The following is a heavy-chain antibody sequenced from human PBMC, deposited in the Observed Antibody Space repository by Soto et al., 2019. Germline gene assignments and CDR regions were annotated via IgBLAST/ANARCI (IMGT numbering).Heavy chain of an antibody. J-gene: IGHJ6*02. CDR3: ARDYVVVATNDYYGMDV. D-gene: IGHD2-15*01. CDR2: IIPIFGTA. Sequence: VQLLESGGGLVQPGGSLRLSCAASGFTFSSYAMSWVRQAPGKGLEWMGGIIPIFGTANYAQKFQGRVTITADESTSTAYMELSSLRSEDTAVYYCARDYVVVATNDYYGMDVWGQGTTVTVSS. CDR1: GFTFSSYA. V-gene: IGHV1-69*01.